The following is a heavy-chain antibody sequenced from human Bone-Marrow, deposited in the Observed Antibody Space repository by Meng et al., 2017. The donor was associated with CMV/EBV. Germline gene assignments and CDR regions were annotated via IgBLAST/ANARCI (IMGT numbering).Heavy chain of an antibody. CDR2: IYYSGST. J-gene: IGHJ4*02. CDR3: ARRPLIWGKIDY. CDR1: GGSISSSSYY. D-gene: IGHD7-27*01. V-gene: IGHV4-39*07. Sequence: SEPLSLTCTVSGGSISSSSYYWGWIRQPPGKGLEWIGSIYYSGSTYYNPSLKSRVTISVDTSKNQFSLKLSSVTAADTAVYYCARRPLIWGKIDYWGQGTLVTVSS.